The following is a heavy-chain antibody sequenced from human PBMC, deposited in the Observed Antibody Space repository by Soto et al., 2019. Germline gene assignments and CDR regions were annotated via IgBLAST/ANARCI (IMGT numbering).Heavy chain of an antibody. Sequence: GESLKISCAASGFTFSSYSMNWVRQAPGKGLEWVSSISSSSSYIYYADSVKGRFTISRDNAKNSLYLQMNSLRAEDTAVYYCARDQINWLDDAFDIWGQGTMVTVSS. CDR2: ISSSSSYI. J-gene: IGHJ3*02. CDR3: ARDQINWLDDAFDI. CDR1: GFTFSSYS. V-gene: IGHV3-21*01. D-gene: IGHD3-9*01.